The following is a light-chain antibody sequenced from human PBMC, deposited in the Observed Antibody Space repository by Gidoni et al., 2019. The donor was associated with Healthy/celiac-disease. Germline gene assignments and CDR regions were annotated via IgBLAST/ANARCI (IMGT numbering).Light chain of an antibody. CDR2: GAS. Sequence: EIVMTQSPATLSVSPGERATLSCRASQSVSSNLAWYQQKHGQAPRLLIYGASTRATGIPARFSGSGFGTEFTLTISSLQSEDFAVYYCQQYNNLPYTFGQGTKLEIK. V-gene: IGKV3-15*01. CDR3: QQYNNLPYT. CDR1: QSVSSN. J-gene: IGKJ2*01.